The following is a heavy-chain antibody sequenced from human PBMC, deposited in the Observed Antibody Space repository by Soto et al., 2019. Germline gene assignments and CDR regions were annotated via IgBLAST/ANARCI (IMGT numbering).Heavy chain of an antibody. CDR1: GFTVSSNY. Sequence: EVQLVESGGGLVQPGGSLRLSCAVSGFTVSSNYMNWVRQAPGKGLVWVSVIYSGGSTYYADSVKGRFTISRDNSKNTLYLQMNSLRAEDTAVYYCARQNNWAFDYWGQGTLVTVSS. J-gene: IGHJ4*02. CDR3: ARQNNWAFDY. CDR2: IYSGGST. V-gene: IGHV3-66*04. D-gene: IGHD1-20*01.